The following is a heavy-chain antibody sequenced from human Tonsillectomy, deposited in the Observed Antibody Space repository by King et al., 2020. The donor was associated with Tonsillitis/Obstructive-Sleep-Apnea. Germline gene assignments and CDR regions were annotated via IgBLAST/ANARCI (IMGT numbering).Heavy chain of an antibody. D-gene: IGHD3-3*01. CDR1: GGTFSSYA. Sequence: QLVQSGAEVKKPGSSVKVSCKASGGTFSSYAISWVRQAPGQGLEWMGGIIPIFVTANYAQKFQGRVTITADESTSTAYMELSSLRSEDTAVYYCARDLAYYDFWSGYYMGWFDPWGQGTLVTVSS. CDR2: IIPIFVTA. CDR3: ARDLAYYDFWSGYYMGWFDP. V-gene: IGHV1-69*12. J-gene: IGHJ5*02.